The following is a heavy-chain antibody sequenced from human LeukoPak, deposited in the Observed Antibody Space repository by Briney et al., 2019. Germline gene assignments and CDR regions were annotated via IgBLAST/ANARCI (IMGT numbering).Heavy chain of an antibody. J-gene: IGHJ3*02. D-gene: IGHD3-16*01. CDR2: INHSGST. V-gene: IGHV4-34*01. CDR1: GGSFSGYY. Sequence: SETLSLTCAVYGGSFSGYYWSWIRQPPGKGLEWIGEINHSGSTNYNPSLKSRVTISVDTSKNQFSLKLSSVTAADTAVYYCAREPKYDYVWGPDAFDIWGQGTMVTVSS. CDR3: AREPKYDYVWGPDAFDI.